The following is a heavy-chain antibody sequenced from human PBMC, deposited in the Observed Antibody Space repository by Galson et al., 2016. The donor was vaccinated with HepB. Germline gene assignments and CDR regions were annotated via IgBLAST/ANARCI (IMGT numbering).Heavy chain of an antibody. J-gene: IGHJ6*02. V-gene: IGHV3-30*18. CDR3: AKGGLYRGYYYYGMDV. CDR2: ISYDGSNK. D-gene: IGHD2-2*02. Sequence: SLRLSCAASGFTFRSYGMHWVRQAPGKGLEWVAVISYDGSNKYYADSVKGRFTISRENSKNTLYLQMNSLRAEDTAVYYCAKGGLYRGYYYYGMDVWGQGTTVTVAS. CDR1: GFTFRSYG.